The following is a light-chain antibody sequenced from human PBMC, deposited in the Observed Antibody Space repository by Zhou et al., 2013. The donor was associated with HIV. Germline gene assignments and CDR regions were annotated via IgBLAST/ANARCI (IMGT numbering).Light chain of an antibody. CDR3: QQYNNYPT. Sequence: DIQMTQSPSSLSASVGDRVTITCQASQDISNYLNWYQQKPGKAPKLLIYDASNLETGVPSRFSGSGSGTEFTLTISSLQPDDFATYYCQQYNNYPTFGQGPRWK. V-gene: IGKV1-33*01. CDR2: DAS. J-gene: IGKJ1*01. CDR1: QDISNY.